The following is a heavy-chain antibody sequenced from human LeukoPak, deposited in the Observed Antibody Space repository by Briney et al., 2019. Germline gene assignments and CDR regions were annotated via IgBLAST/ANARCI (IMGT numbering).Heavy chain of an antibody. CDR1: GFTFSSNV. V-gene: IGHV3-23*01. D-gene: IGHD6-19*01. Sequence: GGSLRLSCVASGFTFSSNVMIWVRQAPGKGLEWVPSIPASGGSTYYADSVKGRFTISRDNSKNSLYLQMNSLRAEDTAVYYCAKESSGGWYFDYWGQGTLVTVSS. J-gene: IGHJ4*02. CDR2: IPASGGST. CDR3: AKESSGGWYFDY.